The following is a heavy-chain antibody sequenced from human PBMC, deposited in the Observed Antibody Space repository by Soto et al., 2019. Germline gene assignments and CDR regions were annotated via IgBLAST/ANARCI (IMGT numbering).Heavy chain of an antibody. V-gene: IGHV1-18*01. CDR2: ISAYNGNT. CDR1: GYTFTIYG. J-gene: IGHJ4*02. CDR3: ARDARYYDFWSGYSTPFDY. Sequence: ASVKVSCKASGYTFTIYGISWVRQAPGQGLEWMGWISAYNGNTNYAQKLQGRVTMTTDTSTSTAYMELRSLRSDDTAVYYCARDARYYDFWSGYSTPFDYWGQGTLVTVSS. D-gene: IGHD3-3*01.